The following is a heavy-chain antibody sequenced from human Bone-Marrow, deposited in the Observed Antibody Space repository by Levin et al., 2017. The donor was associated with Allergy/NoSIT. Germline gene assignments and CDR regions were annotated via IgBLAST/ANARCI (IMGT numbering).Heavy chain of an antibody. CDR2: ISGSGAGT. V-gene: IGHV3-23*01. CDR1: GFTFRTYA. J-gene: IGHJ4*02. D-gene: IGHD6-19*01. Sequence: GESLKIERAASGFTFRTYAMSWVRQAPGKGLEWLSGISGSGAGTFYADSVKGRFNISKDNSKHMVYLQLNSLRVEDTAVYYCAKVGSGWLRNKRDSWGQGTLVTVSS. CDR3: AKVGSGWLRNKRDS.